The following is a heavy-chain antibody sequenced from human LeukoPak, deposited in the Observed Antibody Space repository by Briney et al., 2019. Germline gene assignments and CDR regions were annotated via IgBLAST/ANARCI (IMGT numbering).Heavy chain of an antibody. CDR3: ASEITIFGVVTPGRYYYGMDV. CDR2: INPNSGGT. CDR1: GYTFTGYY. V-gene: IGHV1-2*02. D-gene: IGHD3-3*01. J-gene: IGHJ6*02. Sequence: ASVKVSCKASGYTFTGYYMHWVRQAPGQGLEWMGWINPNSGGTNYAQKFQGRVTMTRDTSISTAYMGLSRLRSDDTAVYYCASEITIFGVVTPGRYYYGMDVWGQGTTVTVSS.